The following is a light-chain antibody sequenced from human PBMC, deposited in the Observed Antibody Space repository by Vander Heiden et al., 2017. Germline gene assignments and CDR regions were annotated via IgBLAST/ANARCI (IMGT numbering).Light chain of an antibody. CDR1: RPNLGSGYD. Sequence: QSVLTQPPSVSGPPGPRVTISCTGSRPNLGSGYDVHWYQQLPGTAPKLLIYGNTNPPSGGPYRFSGSKSGSSASLAIPGLQAEDEADYYCQSYDSSLSGSGVVFGGGTKLTVL. V-gene: IGLV1-40*01. CDR3: QSYDSSLSGSGVV. J-gene: IGLJ2*01. CDR2: GNT.